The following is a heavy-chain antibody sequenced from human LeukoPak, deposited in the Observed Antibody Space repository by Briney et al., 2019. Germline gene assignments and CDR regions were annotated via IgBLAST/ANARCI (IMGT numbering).Heavy chain of an antibody. Sequence: SETLSLTCAVYGGSFSGYYWSWIRQSPGKGLEWIGEINHSGSPNYNPSLKSRVIISADTSKNQFSLRLTSVTAADTAIYYCARPLTGTSFDFWGQGTLVTVSS. CDR1: GGSFSGYY. J-gene: IGHJ4*02. D-gene: IGHD7-27*01. CDR2: INHSGSP. V-gene: IGHV4-34*01. CDR3: ARPLTGTSFDF.